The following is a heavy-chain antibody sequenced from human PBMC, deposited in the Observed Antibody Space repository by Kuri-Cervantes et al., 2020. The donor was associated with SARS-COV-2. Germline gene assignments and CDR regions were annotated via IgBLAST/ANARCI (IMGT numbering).Heavy chain of an antibody. CDR2: ISYHGHDT. V-gene: IGHV3-23*01. J-gene: IGHJ5*02. Sequence: GESLKISCAASGFTFSNYAMSWVRQAPGKGLEWVSVISYHGHDTYYADSVKGRFTISRDSSKDTLYLQTNSLRAEDTAIYYCAKGFMEIPPTRYYDPWGQGTLVTVSS. CDR3: AKGFMEIPPTRYYDP. CDR1: GFTFSNYA. D-gene: IGHD3-10*01.